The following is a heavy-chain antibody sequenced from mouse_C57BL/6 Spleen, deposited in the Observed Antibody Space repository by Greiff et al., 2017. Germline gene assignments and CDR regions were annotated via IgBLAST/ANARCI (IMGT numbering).Heavy chain of an antibody. CDR1: GFTFTSYG. D-gene: IGHD1-1*01. CDR3: ARQHYDYGSSNEEDYFDD. J-gene: IGHJ2*01. CDR2: ISSGGSYT. V-gene: IGHV5-6*01. Sequence: EVKLVEPGGDLVKPGGSLKLSCAASGFTFTSYGMSWVRQTPDKGLEWVGTISSGGSYTYYPDSVKGRFTISRDNAKNTLYVQMSSLKSENTAMYYCARQHYDYGSSNEEDYFDDWGQGTTLTVSS.